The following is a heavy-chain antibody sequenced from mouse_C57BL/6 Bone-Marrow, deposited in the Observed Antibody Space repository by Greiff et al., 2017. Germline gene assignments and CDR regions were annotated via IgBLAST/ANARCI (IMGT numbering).Heavy chain of an antibody. J-gene: IGHJ4*01. CDR3: ARWVYYYGSRANAMDY. V-gene: IGHV1-55*01. CDR1: GYTFTSYW. CDR2: IYPGSGST. Sequence: QVQLQQPGAELVKPGASVKMSCKASGYTFTSYWITWVKQRPGQGLEWIGDIYPGSGSTNYNEKFKSKATLTVDTSSSTAYMQLSSLTSEDSAVYYCARWVYYYGSRANAMDYWGQGTSGTVSS. D-gene: IGHD1-1*01.